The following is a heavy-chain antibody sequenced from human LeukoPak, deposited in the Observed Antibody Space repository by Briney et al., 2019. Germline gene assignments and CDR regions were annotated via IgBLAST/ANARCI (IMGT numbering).Heavy chain of an antibody. CDR1: GFTFSSYA. CDR3: ARDIVVVPAAMPGGYYYYYGMDV. J-gene: IGHJ6*02. D-gene: IGHD2-2*01. Sequence: GRSLRLSCAASGFTFSSYAMHWVRQAPGKGLEYVSAISSNGGSTYYANSVKGRFTISRDNSKNTLYLQMGSLRAEDMAVDYCARDIVVVPAAMPGGYYYYYGMDVWGQGTTVTVSS. CDR2: ISSNGGST. V-gene: IGHV3-64*01.